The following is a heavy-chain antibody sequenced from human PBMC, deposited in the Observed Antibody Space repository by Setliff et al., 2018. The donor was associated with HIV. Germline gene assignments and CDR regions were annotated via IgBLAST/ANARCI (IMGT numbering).Heavy chain of an antibody. V-gene: IGHV3-48*03. J-gene: IGHJ4*02. CDR2: ISISGFTI. Sequence: PGGSLRLSCAASGFIFKNYDMNWVRQAPGKGLEWVSFISISGFTIHYGDFVKGRFTVSRDNTRNSLSLQLNSLQAEDTAVYFCAAQGVLWGQGTQVTVSS. CDR3: AAQGVL. CDR1: GFIFKNYD.